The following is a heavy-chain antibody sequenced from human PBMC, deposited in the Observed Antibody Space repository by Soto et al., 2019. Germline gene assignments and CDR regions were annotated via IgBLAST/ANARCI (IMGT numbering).Heavy chain of an antibody. Sequence: QVQLVESGGGVVQPGRSLRLSCAASGFTFSSYGMHWVRQAPGKGLEWVAVISYDGSNKYYADSVKGRFTISRDNSKNTLYLQMNSLRAEDTAVYYCAKDYYDSSGYMQWGQGTLVTVSS. CDR2: ISYDGSNK. CDR3: AKDYYDSSGYMQ. D-gene: IGHD3-22*01. V-gene: IGHV3-30*18. CDR1: GFTFSSYG. J-gene: IGHJ4*02.